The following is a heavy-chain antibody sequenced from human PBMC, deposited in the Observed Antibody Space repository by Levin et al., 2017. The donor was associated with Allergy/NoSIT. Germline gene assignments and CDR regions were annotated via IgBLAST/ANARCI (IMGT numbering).Heavy chain of an antibody. CDR3: AKERADYGSGRGLSGPESYYYYYGMDV. J-gene: IGHJ6*02. D-gene: IGHD3-10*01. CDR2: ISYDGSDK. V-gene: IGHV3-30*18. Sequence: GGSLRLSCAASGFTFSSYGMHWVRQAPGKGLEWVAVISYDGSDKYYADSVKGRFTISRDNSKITLYLQMNSLRAEDTAVYYCAKERADYGSGRGLSGPESYYYYYGMDVWGQGTTVTVSS. CDR1: GFTFSSYG.